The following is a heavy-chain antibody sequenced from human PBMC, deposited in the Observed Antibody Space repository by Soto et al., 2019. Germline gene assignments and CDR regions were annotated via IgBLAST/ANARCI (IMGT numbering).Heavy chain of an antibody. CDR2: IYDSGNT. D-gene: IGHD2-2*01. J-gene: IGHJ4*02. V-gene: IGHV4-59*01. CDR1: GDSISGYY. CDR3: ARWKYCGSSSGYVFRS. Sequence: SETLSLTCTVSGDSISGYYWSWIRQPPGKGLEWIGYIYDSGNTNYNPSLKSRVTMSVDTSKNQFSLKLSSVTAADTAVYYCARWKYCGSSSGYVFRSGGRGARVTVPS.